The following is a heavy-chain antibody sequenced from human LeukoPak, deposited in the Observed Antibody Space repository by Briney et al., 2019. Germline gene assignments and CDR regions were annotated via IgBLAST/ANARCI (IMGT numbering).Heavy chain of an antibody. V-gene: IGHV3-48*03. Sequence: GGSLRLSCAASGFTFSSYEMNWVRQAPGKGLEWVSYISDIGSKTNYAESVKGRFTISRDNAKNSLSLHMNSLRAEDTAVYYCAAAAGYRFDIWGQGTMVTVSS. CDR2: ISDIGSKT. CDR1: GFTFSSYE. J-gene: IGHJ3*02. D-gene: IGHD6-13*01. CDR3: AAAAGYRFDI.